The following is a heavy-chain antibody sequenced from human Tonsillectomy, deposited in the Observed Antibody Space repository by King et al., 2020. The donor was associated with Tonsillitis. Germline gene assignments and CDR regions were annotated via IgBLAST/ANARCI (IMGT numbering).Heavy chain of an antibody. CDR2: IYIGGSST. CDR3: ANTPYYSDSPPLFDY. Sequence: VQLVESGGGLVQPGGSLRLSCAASGFTFSSYAMSWVRQAPGKGLEWVSVIYIGGSSTYYADSVKGRFTISRDNSKNTLYLQMNSLRAEDTAVYYCANTPYYSDSPPLFDYWGQGTLVTVSS. J-gene: IGHJ4*02. V-gene: IGHV3-23*03. CDR1: GFTFSSYA. D-gene: IGHD4-11*01.